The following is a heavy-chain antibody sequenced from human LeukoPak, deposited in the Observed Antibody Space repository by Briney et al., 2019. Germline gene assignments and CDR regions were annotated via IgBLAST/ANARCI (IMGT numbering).Heavy chain of an antibody. CDR2: ISGSSGNT. CDR1: GFTFSSYA. Sequence: GGSLRLSCAASGFTFSSYAMTWVRQAPGKGLEWVSSISGSSGNTNYADSVKGRFTISRDNSKNTLYLQMNSLRAEDTAVYYCAKPHWNYQADWIDPWGQGTLVTVSS. J-gene: IGHJ5*02. V-gene: IGHV3-23*01. CDR3: AKPHWNYQADWIDP. D-gene: IGHD1-7*01.